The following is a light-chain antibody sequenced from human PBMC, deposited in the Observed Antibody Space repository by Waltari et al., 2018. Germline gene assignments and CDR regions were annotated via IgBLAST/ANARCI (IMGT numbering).Light chain of an antibody. CDR1: RSVDSSF. Sequence: DIVLTRSPGTLSLSPGERATLSCRASRSVDSSFLAWYQQKPGQAPRLLIYGASSGAAGIPDRFSGSGSGTDFTLTIRRLEPEDFAVYYCQQYGSSPWTFGQGTKVEFK. J-gene: IGKJ1*01. CDR2: GAS. V-gene: IGKV3-20*01. CDR3: QQYGSSPWT.